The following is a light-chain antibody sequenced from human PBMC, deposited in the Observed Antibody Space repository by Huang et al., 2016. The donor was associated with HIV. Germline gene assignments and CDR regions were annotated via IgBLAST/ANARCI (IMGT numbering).Light chain of an antibody. J-gene: IGKJ1*01. CDR2: ATS. Sequence: DIQMTQSPSSLSASVGDRVTITCRASQSISSYLNWYKQKPGKAPKLLVYATSSLQSGVPSRFSGGGSGTDFTLTISSLQPEDFATYYCQQSYSTPPWTFGQGTKVEIK. V-gene: IGKV1-39*01. CDR1: QSISSY. CDR3: QQSYSTPPWT.